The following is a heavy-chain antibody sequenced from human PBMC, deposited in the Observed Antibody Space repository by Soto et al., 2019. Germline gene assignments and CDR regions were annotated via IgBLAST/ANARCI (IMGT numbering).Heavy chain of an antibody. CDR1: GFTFDDYA. CDR2: VSWNSGSE. Sequence: EVQLVESGGGLVQPGRSLRLSCAASGFTFDDYAMHWVRQAPGKGLEWVSGVSWNSGSEGYADPVKGRFTISRDNVNKSLHLQMNGLEAEDTAVYFCASSRGRRDFWSGYVAFDICGQGTMVTVS. J-gene: IGHJ3*02. V-gene: IGHV3-9*01. CDR3: ASSRGRRDFWSGYVAFDI. D-gene: IGHD3-3*01.